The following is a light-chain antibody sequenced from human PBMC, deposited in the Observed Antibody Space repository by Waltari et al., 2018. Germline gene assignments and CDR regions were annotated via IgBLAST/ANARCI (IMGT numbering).Light chain of an antibody. CDR2: EVN. J-gene: IGLJ2*01. V-gene: IGLV2-8*01. CDR1: RNDVGGYNY. CDR3: SSYAGGNNLV. Sequence: QSALPQPPSASGSPGQSVTIPCTGSRNDVGGYNYVSWYQQHPGKAPKLLIHEVNKWPSGAPDRFSGSKSGNTASLTVSGLQAEDEADYYCSSYAGGNNLVFGGGTKLTVL.